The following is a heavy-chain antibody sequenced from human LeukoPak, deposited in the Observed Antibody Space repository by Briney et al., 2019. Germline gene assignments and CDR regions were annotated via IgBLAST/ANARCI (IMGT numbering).Heavy chain of an antibody. CDR2: IDPRDSYT. Sequence: GESLKISCKGSGYSFTTYWISWVRQMPGKGLEWVGRIDPRDSYTSYSPSFQGHVTISADKSISTAYLQWTSLKASDTAMYYCARLYKLTTLDYWGQGTQVTVSS. CDR3: ARLYKLTTLDY. J-gene: IGHJ4*02. V-gene: IGHV5-10-1*01. CDR1: GYSFTTYW. D-gene: IGHD4-17*01.